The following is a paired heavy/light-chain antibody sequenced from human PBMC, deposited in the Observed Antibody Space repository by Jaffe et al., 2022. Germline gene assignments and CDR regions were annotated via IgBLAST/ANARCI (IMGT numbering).Light chain of an antibody. J-gene: IGKJ3*01. V-gene: IGKV2-28*01. Sequence: DIVMTQSPLSLPVTPGEPASISCRSSQSLLHTNGNNYLDWYMQKPGQSPRLLIYLGSYRASGVPDRFSGSGSGTDFTLKISRVEAEDVGVYYCMQALQTPCTFGPGTKVDIK. CDR1: QSLLHTNGNNY. CDR3: MQALQTPCT. CDR2: LGS.
Heavy chain of an antibody. V-gene: IGHV1-2*06. D-gene: IGHD2-2*01. CDR2: INPNSGGT. CDR1: GYTFTDYY. Sequence: QMQLVQSEAEVKKPGASVKVSCKASGYTFTDYYIHWVRQAPGQGLEWMGRINPNSGGTNSAQKFQGRVTMTSDTSISTAYMELSSLRSDDTAVYYCARLRYCTTNNCYRDWADPWGQGTLVTVSS. J-gene: IGHJ5*02. CDR3: ARLRYCTTNNCYRDWADP.